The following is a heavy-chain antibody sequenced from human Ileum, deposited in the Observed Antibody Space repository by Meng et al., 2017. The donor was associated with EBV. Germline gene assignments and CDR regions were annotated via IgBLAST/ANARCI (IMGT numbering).Heavy chain of an antibody. CDR1: GASISSTPYY. V-gene: IGHV4-39*07. CDR2: IFNSGST. CDR3: ARDYSSSWYSGGFFKY. Sequence: LQETGPGLVKPSETLSLTCTVSGASISSTPYYWGWIRQPPGKGLEWIGNIFNSGSTSYSPSLKSRVTISVDTSKNQFSLKLSSVTAADTAVYYCARDYSSSWYSGGFFKYWGQGILVTVSS. D-gene: IGHD6-13*01. J-gene: IGHJ1*01.